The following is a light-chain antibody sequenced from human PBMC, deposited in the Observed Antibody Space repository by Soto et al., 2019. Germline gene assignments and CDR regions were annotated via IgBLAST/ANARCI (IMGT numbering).Light chain of an antibody. CDR2: EVS. V-gene: IGLV2-14*01. CDR1: SSGVGGHNY. J-gene: IGLJ1*01. Sequence: QSALTQPASVSGSPGQSVTISCTGTSSGVGGHNYVSWYQQHPGKAPNLMIYEVSNRPSGVSRRFSGSKSGNTASLTISGLQAEDEADYYCSSYTSSTTLVFGTGTKVTVL. CDR3: SSYTSSTTLV.